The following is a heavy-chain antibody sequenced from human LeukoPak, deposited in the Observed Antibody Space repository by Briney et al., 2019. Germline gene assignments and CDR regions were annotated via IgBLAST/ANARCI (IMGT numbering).Heavy chain of an antibody. J-gene: IGHJ4*02. Sequence: GGSLRLSCAASGFTFSSYGMHWVRQAPGKGLEWVAVIWYDGSNKYYADSVKGRFTISRDNSKNTLYLQMNSLRAEDTAVYYCARDSYGDYYFDYWGQGTLVTVSS. V-gene: IGHV3-33*01. CDR2: IWYDGSNK. CDR3: ARDSYGDYYFDY. D-gene: IGHD4-17*01. CDR1: GFTFSSYG.